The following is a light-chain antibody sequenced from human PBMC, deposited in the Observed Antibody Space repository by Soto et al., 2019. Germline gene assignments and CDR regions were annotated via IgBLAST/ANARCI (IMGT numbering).Light chain of an antibody. Sequence: EIVLTQSPGTLSSSPGERATLSCRASQTVTSNYVACYQQKPGQAPRLLFFGASIRATGLPDRFSGGGSGTDFTLTISRLEPEDFAVYYCQQYGTSPGTFGQGTKVEVQ. CDR2: GAS. CDR1: QTVTSNY. V-gene: IGKV3-20*01. J-gene: IGKJ1*01. CDR3: QQYGTSPGT.